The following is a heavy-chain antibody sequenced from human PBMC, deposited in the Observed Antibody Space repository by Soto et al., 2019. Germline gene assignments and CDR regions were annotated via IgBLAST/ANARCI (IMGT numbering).Heavy chain of an antibody. V-gene: IGHV4-59*01. CDR1: GGSISSYY. J-gene: IGHJ6*02. CDR3: ARDRRGITIFGVVTGYGMDV. Sequence: PSETLSLTCTVSGGSISSYYWSWIWQPPGKGLEWIGYIYYSGSTNYNPSLKSRVTISVDTSKNQFSLKLSSVTAADTAVYYCARDRRGITIFGVVTGYGMDVSGQGTTVTVS. D-gene: IGHD3-3*01. CDR2: IYYSGST.